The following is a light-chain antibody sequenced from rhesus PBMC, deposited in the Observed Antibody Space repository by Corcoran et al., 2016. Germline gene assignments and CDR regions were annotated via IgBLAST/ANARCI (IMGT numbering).Light chain of an antibody. J-gene: IGKJ4*01. CDR3: QHFYNRPLT. V-gene: IGKV1-22*01. Sequence: DIQMTQSPSSLSASVGDRVTITCRASQGITNDLAWYQQKPGETPTLLIYEASSLQSGIPSRFSGSGSGTNFPLTIRSLQSEDFATYYFQHFYNRPLTFGGGTKVEIK. CDR1: QGITND. CDR2: EAS.